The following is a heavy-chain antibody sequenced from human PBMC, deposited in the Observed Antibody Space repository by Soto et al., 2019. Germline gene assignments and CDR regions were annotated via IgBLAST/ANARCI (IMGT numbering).Heavy chain of an antibody. D-gene: IGHD2-2*01. J-gene: IGHJ5*02. CDR1: GDSISKTNW. Sequence: SETLSLTCTASGDSISKTNWWSWVRQPPGKGLEWIGEIHQSGSTNYSPSLKGRVTISVDNSKNQFSLKLRSVSAADTAVYYCARVPIIVEIPPAPSGWFDPWGQGTLVTVS. CDR2: IHQSGST. V-gene: IGHV4-4*02. CDR3: ARVPIIVEIPPAPSGWFDP.